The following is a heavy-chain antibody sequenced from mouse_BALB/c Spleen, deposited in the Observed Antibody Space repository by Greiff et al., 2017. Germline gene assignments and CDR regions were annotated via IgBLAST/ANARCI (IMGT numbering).Heavy chain of an antibody. V-gene: IGHV3-8*02. D-gene: IGHD1-1*01. J-gene: IGHJ1*01. Sequence: EVMLVESGPSLVKPSQTLSLTCSVTGDSITSGYWNWIRKFPGNKLEYMGYISYSGSTYYNPSLKSRISITRDTSKNQYYLQLNSVTTEDTATYYCARYGYGSSYWYFDVWGAGTTVTVSS. CDR1: GDSITSGY. CDR3: ARYGYGSSYWYFDV. CDR2: ISYSGST.